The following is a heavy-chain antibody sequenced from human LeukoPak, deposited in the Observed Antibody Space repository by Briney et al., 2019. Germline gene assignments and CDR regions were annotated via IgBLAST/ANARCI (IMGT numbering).Heavy chain of an antibody. CDR2: IFYSGTT. J-gene: IGHJ4*02. D-gene: IGHD1-26*01. CDR3: ARVLRGGTYYFDY. CDR1: GGSISSSSDY. V-gene: IGHV4-39*01. Sequence: SETLSLTCTLSGGSISSSSDYWGWIRQPPGKGLEWIGNIFYSGTTYYNPSLKSRVTISVDTSKNQFSLKMRSVTAADTAVYYCARVLRGGTYYFDYWGQGTLVTVSS.